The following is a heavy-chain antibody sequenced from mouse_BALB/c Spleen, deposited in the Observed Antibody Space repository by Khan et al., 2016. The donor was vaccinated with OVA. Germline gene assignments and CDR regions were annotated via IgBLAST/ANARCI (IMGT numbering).Heavy chain of an antibody. J-gene: IGHJ4*01. CDR2: IWAGGST. CDR3: ARDRSYGNYWAMDY. V-gene: IGHV2-9*02. Sequence: QVQLKQSGPGLVAPSQSLSITCTVSGFSLTTYGVHWVRQPPGKGLEWLGVIWAGGSTNYNSALMSRLSISKDNSTSQVFLKMNSLQTDDTAMYYCARDRSYGNYWAMDYWGQGTSVTVS. CDR1: GFSLTTYG. D-gene: IGHD2-1*01.